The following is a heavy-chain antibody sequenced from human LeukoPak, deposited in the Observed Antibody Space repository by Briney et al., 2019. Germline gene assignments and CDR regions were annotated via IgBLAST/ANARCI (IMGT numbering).Heavy chain of an antibody. J-gene: IGHJ4*02. V-gene: IGHV4-4*07. CDR3: AAEPRLYCSSTSCYTAS. CDR1: GGSISSYY. Sequence: SETLSLTCTVSGGSISSYYWSWIRQPAGKGLEWIGRIYTSGSTNYNPSLKSRVTMSVDTSKNQFSLKLSSVTAADTAVYYCAAEPRLYCSSTSCYTASRGQGTLVTVSS. D-gene: IGHD2-2*02. CDR2: IYTSGST.